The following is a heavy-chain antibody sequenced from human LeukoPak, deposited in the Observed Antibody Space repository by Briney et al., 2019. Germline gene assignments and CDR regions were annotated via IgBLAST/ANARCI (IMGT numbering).Heavy chain of an antibody. V-gene: IGHV4-39*01. Sequence: KFSETLSLTCTVSGASLSGSPFYWGWIRQPPGKGLEWIANIFYSGNTFYNPSLRSRVTISIDTSKNQFSLNVSSVTAADTAVYYCARHYYGSSQIDYWGQGTLVTVSS. CDR1: GASLSGSPFY. D-gene: IGHD3-10*01. CDR2: IFYSGNT. J-gene: IGHJ4*02. CDR3: ARHYYGSSQIDY.